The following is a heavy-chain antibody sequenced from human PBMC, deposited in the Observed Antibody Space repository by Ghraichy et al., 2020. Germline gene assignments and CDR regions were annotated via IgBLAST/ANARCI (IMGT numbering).Heavy chain of an antibody. CDR2: ISGGISST. Sequence: GGSLRLSCAASGFTFTNYAMTWVRQAPGKGLEWVSGISGGISSTYYADSVKGRFTISRDNSKSTLYLQMNSLRAEDTAVYYCAKHQSSGWYALQPDAFDIWGQGTMVTVSS. D-gene: IGHD6-19*01. V-gene: IGHV3-23*01. J-gene: IGHJ3*02. CDR3: AKHQSSGWYALQPDAFDI. CDR1: GFTFTNYA.